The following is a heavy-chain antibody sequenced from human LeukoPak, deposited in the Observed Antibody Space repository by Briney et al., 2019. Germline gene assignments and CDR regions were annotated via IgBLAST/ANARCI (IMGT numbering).Heavy chain of an antibody. CDR2: INNDGSGT. J-gene: IGHJ6*02. Sequence: GGSLRLSCAASGLTVSSTSMTWVRQAPGKGLVWVSVINNDGSGTNYADSVKGRSTISRDNAKNTLYLQMTSLGAEDTAVYYCVRGGFGHAMDVWGQGTTVTVSS. D-gene: IGHD3-10*01. CDR3: VRGGFGHAMDV. CDR1: GLTVSSTS. V-gene: IGHV3-74*01.